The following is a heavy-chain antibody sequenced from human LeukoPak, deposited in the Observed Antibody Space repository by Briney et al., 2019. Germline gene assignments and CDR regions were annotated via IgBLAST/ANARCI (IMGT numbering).Heavy chain of an antibody. CDR3: AREQGWSDSYYGMDV. V-gene: IGHV3-7*01. Sequence: GGSLRLSCVASGFTLSNYWMSWVCQAPGKGLEWLANMKEDGSARYYVDSMKGRFTISRDNAKNSLYLQMNSLRAEDTAVYYCAREQGWSDSYYGMDVWGQGTTVTVSS. CDR2: MKEDGSAR. CDR1: GFTLSNYW. J-gene: IGHJ6*02.